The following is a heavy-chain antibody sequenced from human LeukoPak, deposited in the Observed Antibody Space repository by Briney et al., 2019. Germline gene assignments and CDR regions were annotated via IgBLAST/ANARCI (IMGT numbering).Heavy chain of an antibody. Sequence: GGSLRLSCAASGFTFSSYWMSWVRQAPGKGLEWVANIKQDGSEKYYVDSVKGRFTISRDNAKNSLSLQMNSLRGEDTAVYYCGREDCNNVRCYGASDAWGQGTLVTVSS. CDR1: GFTFSSYW. CDR3: GREDCNNVRCYGASDA. J-gene: IGHJ5*02. V-gene: IGHV3-7*01. CDR2: IKQDGSEK. D-gene: IGHD2-2*01.